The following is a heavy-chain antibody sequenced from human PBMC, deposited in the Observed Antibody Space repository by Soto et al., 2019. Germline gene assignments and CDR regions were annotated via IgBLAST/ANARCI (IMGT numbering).Heavy chain of an antibody. Sequence: EVHLLESGGDLVQPGGSLRLSCAASGFTFRGGAMSWVRQAPGKGLEWVSSISGSGEMTHYADSVKGRFTISRDNAKNTLYLQMESLRAEDTALYYCARSEMTYNWNDWGQGALVTVSS. CDR2: ISGSGEMT. CDR3: ARSEMTYNWND. V-gene: IGHV3-23*01. J-gene: IGHJ4*02. CDR1: GFTFRGGA. D-gene: IGHD1-20*01.